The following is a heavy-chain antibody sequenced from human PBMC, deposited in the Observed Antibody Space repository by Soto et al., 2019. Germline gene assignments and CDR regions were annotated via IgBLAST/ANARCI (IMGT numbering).Heavy chain of an antibody. D-gene: IGHD6-25*01. CDR1: GYTFTTYG. J-gene: IGHJ4*02. V-gene: IGHV1-18*01. Sequence: QIQLVQSGAELKKPGASVKVSCTAYGYTFTTYGISWVRQAPGQGLEWMGWIDTYTGNTNYAQQLQHRVTMTTDTSTSPAYMELRSLRSDDTALYYCTRDLGIAAHGRGLGDHWGQGTLVSVSP. CDR2: IDTYTGNT. CDR3: TRDLGIAAHGRGLGDH.